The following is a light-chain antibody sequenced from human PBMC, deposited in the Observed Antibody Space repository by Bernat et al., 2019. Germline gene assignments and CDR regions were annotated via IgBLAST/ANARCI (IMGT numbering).Light chain of an antibody. CDR1: QNIYSN. CDR3: QHGYGTPYS. J-gene: IGKJ2*03. V-gene: IGKV1/OR10-1*01. Sequence: DIQMTQSPSSLSASVGDRVTISCRASQNIYSNLAWYQQKPGKTPKLLIYAASSLQSGIPSRFSGSGSGTDYTLTISSLQPEDVATYYCQHGYGTPYSFGQGTKVEIK. CDR2: AAS.